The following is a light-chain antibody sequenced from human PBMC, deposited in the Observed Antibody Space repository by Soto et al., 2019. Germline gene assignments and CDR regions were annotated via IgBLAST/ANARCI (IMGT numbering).Light chain of an antibody. V-gene: IGLV2-8*01. J-gene: IGLJ2*01. CDR1: SSDVGGYNY. CDR3: SSFAGSSDFVV. CDR2: EVS. Sequence: QSALTQPPSASGSPGQSVAISCTGTSSDVGGYNYVSWYQRHPGKAPKLMIYEVSKRPSGVPDRFSGSKSGNTASLTVSGLQADDEAAYYCSSFAGSSDFVVFGGGTKLTVL.